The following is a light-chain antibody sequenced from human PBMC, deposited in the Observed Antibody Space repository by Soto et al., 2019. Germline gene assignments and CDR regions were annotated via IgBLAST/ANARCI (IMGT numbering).Light chain of an antibody. J-gene: IGKJ3*01. V-gene: IGKV3-15*01. CDR2: SAS. CDR1: QSVTNN. Sequence: EIVMTQSPATLSVSPGEGASLSCTASQSVTNNLAWYQQKPWQSPRLLIYSASTRATGSPARFSGSGSGTEFTLTIGSLQSEGFAAYYCQHYNSWPKTFGPRTTVDIK. CDR3: QHYNSWPKT.